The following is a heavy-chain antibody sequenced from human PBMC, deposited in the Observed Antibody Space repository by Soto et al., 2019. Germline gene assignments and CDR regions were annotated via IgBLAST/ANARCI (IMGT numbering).Heavy chain of an antibody. D-gene: IGHD3-10*01. CDR2: MNPNSGNT. J-gene: IGHJ4*02. V-gene: IGHV1-8*01. CDR1: GYSFTTYD. Sequence: ASVKVSCKASGYSFTTYDINWVRQASGQGLEWMGWMNPNSGNTGYAQRFQGRVTMTRDTSTSTAYMALSSLRSEDTAVYYCARMGLGRYVYYFDYWGQGTPVTVSS. CDR3: ARMGLGRYVYYFDY.